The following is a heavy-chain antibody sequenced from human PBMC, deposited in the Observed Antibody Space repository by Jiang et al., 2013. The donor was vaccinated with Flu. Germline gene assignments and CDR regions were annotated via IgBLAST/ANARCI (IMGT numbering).Heavy chain of an antibody. D-gene: IGHD3-22*01. CDR1: GDSVPSNSAA. CDR2: TYYRSKWYN. V-gene: IGHV6-1*01. Sequence: QTLSLTCAISGDSVPSNSAAWNWIRQSPSRGLEWLGRTYYRSKWYNDYAVSVESRITINPDTSKNQFSLQLNSVTPEDTAVYYCARDWEYYYDSSGYYLLFDYWGQGTLVTVSS. J-gene: IGHJ4*02. CDR3: ARDWEYYYDSSGYYLLFDY.